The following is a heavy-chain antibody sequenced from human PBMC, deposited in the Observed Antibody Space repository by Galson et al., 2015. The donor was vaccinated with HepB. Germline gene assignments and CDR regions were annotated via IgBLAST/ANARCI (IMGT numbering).Heavy chain of an antibody. CDR3: AKDGTLVSYNPYHFHY. Sequence: SLRLSCAASGFSFTSYAMTWVRQAPGKGLEWVSSISSSGGNSYYTDSVKGRFTVSRDNSKNTLFLQLNRLRAEDTAIYYCAKDGTLVSYNPYHFHYWGQGTLVTVSS. V-gene: IGHV3-23*01. D-gene: IGHD3-10*01. CDR2: ISSSGGNS. J-gene: IGHJ4*02. CDR1: GFSFTSYA.